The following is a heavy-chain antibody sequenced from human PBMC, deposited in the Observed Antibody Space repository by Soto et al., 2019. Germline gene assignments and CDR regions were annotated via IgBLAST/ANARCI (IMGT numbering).Heavy chain of an antibody. CDR2: IYYSGST. CDR3: ARDWSSSSPYYYGMDV. CDR1: GGSISSGGYY. J-gene: IGHJ6*02. V-gene: IGHV4-31*03. D-gene: IGHD6-6*01. Sequence: PSETLSLTCTVSGGSISSGGYYWSWIRQHPGKGLEWIGYIYYSGSTYYNPSLKSRVTISVDTSKNQFSLKLSSVTAADTAVYYCARDWSSSSPYYYGMDVWGQGTTVTVSS.